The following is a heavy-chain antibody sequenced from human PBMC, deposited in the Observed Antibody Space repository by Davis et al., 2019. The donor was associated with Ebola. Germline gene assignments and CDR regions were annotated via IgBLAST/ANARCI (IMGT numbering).Heavy chain of an antibody. CDR2: IYYSGST. CDR3: ARENGDFWSGYYDY. J-gene: IGHJ4*02. D-gene: IGHD3-3*01. CDR1: GGSISCGGYY. Sequence: MPSETLSLTCTVSGGSISCGGYYWSWIRQHPGKGLEWIGYIYYSGSTYYNPSLKSRVTISVDTSKNQFSLKLSSVTAADTAVYYCARENGDFWSGYYDYWGQGTLVTVSS. V-gene: IGHV4-31*03.